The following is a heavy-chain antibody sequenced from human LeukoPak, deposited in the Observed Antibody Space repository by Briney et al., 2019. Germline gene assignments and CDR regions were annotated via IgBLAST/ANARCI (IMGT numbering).Heavy chain of an antibody. CDR2: IYHSGST. V-gene: IGHV4-30-2*01. CDR3: ARNGGGSWGIDY. D-gene: IGHD2-15*01. CDR1: GGSISSGGYY. Sequence: PSQTLSLTCSVYGGSISSGGYYWSCIRQPPGKGLEWIGYIYHSGSTYYNPSLKSRVTMSVDTSKNQFSLKPSSVTAADTAVYYCARNGGGSWGIDYWGQGTLVTVSS. J-gene: IGHJ4*02.